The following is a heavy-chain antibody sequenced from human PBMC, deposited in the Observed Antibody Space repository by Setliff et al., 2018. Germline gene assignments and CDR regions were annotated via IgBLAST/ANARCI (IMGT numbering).Heavy chain of an antibody. V-gene: IGHV4-38-2*01. CDR1: GYSISSGYY. CDR3: ASTIAAAGTAADY. D-gene: IGHD6-13*01. Sequence: SLTCAVSGYSISSGYYWGWIRQSPGKGLEWIGSIYHSGSTYYNPSLKSRVTISVDTSKNQFSLKLSSVTAADTAVYYCASTIAAAGTAADYWGQGTLVTVSS. J-gene: IGHJ4*02. CDR2: IYHSGST.